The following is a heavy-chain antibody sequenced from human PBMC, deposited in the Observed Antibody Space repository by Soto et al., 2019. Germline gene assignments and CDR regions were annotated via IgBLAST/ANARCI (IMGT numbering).Heavy chain of an antibody. CDR1: GFTFSSYS. V-gene: IGHV3-21*01. CDR3: AHVGSSGPPFDY. D-gene: IGHD3-22*01. CDR2: ISSSSSYI. J-gene: IGHJ4*02. Sequence: PGGSLRLSCAASGFTFSSYSMNWVRQAPGKGLEWVSSISSSSSYIYYADSVKGRFTISRDNAKNSLYLQMNSLRAEDTAVYYCAHVGSSGPPFDYWGQGTLVTVSS.